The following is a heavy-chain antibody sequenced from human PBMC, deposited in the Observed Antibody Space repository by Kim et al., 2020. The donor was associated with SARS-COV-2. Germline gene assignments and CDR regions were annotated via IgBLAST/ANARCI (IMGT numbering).Heavy chain of an antibody. CDR3: ASAGYSSGWPFAY. V-gene: IGHV1-3*01. D-gene: IGHD6-25*01. Sequence: YSQKFQGRVTVTRQTSAGTAHMELDSLRSEDTAVYYCASAGYSSGWPFAYWGQGTLVTVSS. J-gene: IGHJ4*02.